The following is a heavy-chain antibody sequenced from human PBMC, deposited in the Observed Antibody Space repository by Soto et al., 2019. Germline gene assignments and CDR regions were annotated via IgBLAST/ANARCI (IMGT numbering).Heavy chain of an antibody. CDR1: GFTFSSYA. Sequence: PGGSLRLSXAASGFTFSSYAMSWVRQAPGKGLEWVSAISGSGGSTYYADSVKGRFTISRDNSKNTLYLQMNSLRAEDTAVYYRAKDLKGITMIVVALGYWGQGTLVTVSS. CDR2: ISGSGGST. J-gene: IGHJ4*02. CDR3: AKDLKGITMIVVALGY. V-gene: IGHV3-23*01. D-gene: IGHD3-22*01.